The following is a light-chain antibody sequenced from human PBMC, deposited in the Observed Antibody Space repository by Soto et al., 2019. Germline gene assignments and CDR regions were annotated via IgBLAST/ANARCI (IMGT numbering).Light chain of an antibody. CDR1: QSVSSN. CDR2: VAS. V-gene: IGKV3-15*01. J-gene: IGKJ1*01. CDR3: QQYNNWPPSWT. Sequence: EIVMTQSPATLSVSPGERVTLSCRASQSVSSNLAWYQQKPGQAPRLLIYVASTRATDIPARFSGSGSGTEFTLTISSLQSEDFAVYYCQQYNNWPPSWTFGQGTKVDIK.